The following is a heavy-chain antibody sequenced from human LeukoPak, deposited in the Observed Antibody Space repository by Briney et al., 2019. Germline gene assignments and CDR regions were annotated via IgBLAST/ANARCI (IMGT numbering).Heavy chain of an antibody. V-gene: IGHV1-46*01. J-gene: IGHJ5*02. CDR1: GYTFTSYY. CDR2: INPSGGST. Sequence: ASVKVSCKTSGYTFTSYYMHWVRQAPGQGLEWMGIINPSGGSTTYAQKFQGRVTMTRDTSTCTVYMELSSLRSEDTALYYCARGDVLDSSVYNWFDPWGQGTLVTVSS. CDR3: ARGDVLDSSVYNWFDP. D-gene: IGHD3-22*01.